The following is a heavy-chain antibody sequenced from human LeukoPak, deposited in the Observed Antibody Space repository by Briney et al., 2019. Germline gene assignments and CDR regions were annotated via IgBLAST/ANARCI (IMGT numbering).Heavy chain of an antibody. J-gene: IGHJ3*02. V-gene: IGHV3-9*01. CDR3: ARDDYDYVWGSYRFDAFDI. D-gene: IGHD3-16*02. Sequence: GGSLRLSCAASGFTFDDYAMHWVRQAPGKGLEWISGISWNSAGIGYADSVKGRFTISRDNAKNSLYLQMNSLRAEDTAVYYCARDDYDYVWGSYRFDAFDIWGQGTMVTVSS. CDR2: ISWNSAGI. CDR1: GFTFDDYA.